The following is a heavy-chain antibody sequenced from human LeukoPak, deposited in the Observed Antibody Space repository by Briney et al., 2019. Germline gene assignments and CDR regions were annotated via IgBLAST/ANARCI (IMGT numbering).Heavy chain of an antibody. CDR3: ASLELPRLGELSGHFYFDY. V-gene: IGHV1-69*13. J-gene: IGHJ4*02. D-gene: IGHD3-16*02. Sequence: SVKVSCKASGGTFSSYAISWVRQAPGQGLEWMGGIIPIFGTANYAQKFQGRVTITAVESTSTAYMELSSLRSEDTAVYYCASLELPRLGELSGHFYFDYWGQGTLVTVSS. CDR2: IIPIFGTA. CDR1: GGTFSSYA.